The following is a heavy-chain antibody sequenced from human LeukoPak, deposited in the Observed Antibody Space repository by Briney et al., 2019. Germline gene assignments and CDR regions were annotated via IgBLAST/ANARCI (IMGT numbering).Heavy chain of an antibody. CDR3: ARDFNYYDSSGYLI. CDR1: GGSISSYY. Sequence: PSETLSLTCTVSGGSISSYYWSWIRQPPGKGLEYIGYIYYSGSTNYNPSLKSRVTISVDTSKNQFSLKLSSVTAADTAVYYCARDFNYYDSSGYLIWGQGTLVTVSS. D-gene: IGHD3-22*01. J-gene: IGHJ4*02. CDR2: IYYSGST. V-gene: IGHV4-59*01.